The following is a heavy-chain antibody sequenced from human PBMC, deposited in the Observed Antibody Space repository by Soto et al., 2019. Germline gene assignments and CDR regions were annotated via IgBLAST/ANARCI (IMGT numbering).Heavy chain of an antibody. V-gene: IGHV4-61*08. CDR2: TYYDGNT. J-gene: IGHJ4*02. Sequence: SETLSLTCTVSGGSFSSSPGYYWSWIRQPPGKGLEWIGFTYYDGNTNYNPSLKSRVTISVDTSKNQFSLKLISVTAADTAVYYCARHFVAVVIKGWGYWGQGTLVTVSS. CDR3: ARHFVAVVIKGWGY. D-gene: IGHD3-22*01. CDR1: GGSFSSSPGYY.